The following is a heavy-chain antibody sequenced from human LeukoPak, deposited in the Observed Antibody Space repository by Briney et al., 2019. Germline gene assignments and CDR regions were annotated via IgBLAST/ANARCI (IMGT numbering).Heavy chain of an antibody. CDR3: ARHKASTYYGMDV. J-gene: IGHJ6*02. CDR1: GGSFSGYY. CDR2: IYYSGST. V-gene: IGHV4-59*01. D-gene: IGHD5/OR15-5a*01. Sequence: SETLSLTCAVYGGSFSGYYWSWIRQPPGKGLEWIGYIYYSGSTNYNPSLKSRVTISVDTSKNQFSLKLSSVTAADTAVYYCARHKASTYYGMDVWGQGTTVTVSS.